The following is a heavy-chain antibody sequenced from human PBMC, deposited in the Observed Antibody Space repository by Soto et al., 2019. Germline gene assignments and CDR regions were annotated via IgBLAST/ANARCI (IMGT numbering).Heavy chain of an antibody. J-gene: IGHJ4*02. D-gene: IGHD3-3*01. Sequence: EVQPLESGGGLVQPGGSLRLSCAASGFTFSSYAMSWVRQAPGKGLEWVSAISGSGGSTYYADSVKGRFTISRDNSKNTLYLQMNSLRAEDTAVYYCAKGLRFLEWLSYFDYWGQGTLVTVSS. V-gene: IGHV3-23*01. CDR1: GFTFSSYA. CDR2: ISGSGGST. CDR3: AKGLRFLEWLSYFDY.